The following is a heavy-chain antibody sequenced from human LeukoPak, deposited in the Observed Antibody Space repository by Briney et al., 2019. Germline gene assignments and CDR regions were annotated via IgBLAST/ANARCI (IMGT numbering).Heavy chain of an antibody. CDR2: INHSGST. CDR1: GGSFSGYY. J-gene: IGHJ6*02. Sequence: SETLSLTCAVYGGSFSGYYWSWIRQPPGKGLEWIGEINHSGSTNYNPSLKSRVTISVDTSKNQFSLKLSSVTAADTAVYYCARVSYQLLYVWGQGTTVTVSS. D-gene: IGHD2-2*01. V-gene: IGHV4-34*01. CDR3: ARVSYQLLYV.